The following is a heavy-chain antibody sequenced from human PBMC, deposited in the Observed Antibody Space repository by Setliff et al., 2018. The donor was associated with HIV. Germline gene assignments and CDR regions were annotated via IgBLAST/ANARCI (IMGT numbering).Heavy chain of an antibody. Sequence: SETLSLTCVVNGESFRGHFWTWIRQIPGKGLQWIGEIRHSGNTNYNPSLKSRLTMSVDTSKSQFSLRLESMTAADTAMYYCARLRVVTIFGVAHQAPGYMDVWGKGTTVTVSS. V-gene: IGHV4-34*01. J-gene: IGHJ6*03. CDR3: ARLRVVTIFGVAHQAPGYMDV. D-gene: IGHD3-3*01. CDR1: GESFRGHF. CDR2: IRHSGNT.